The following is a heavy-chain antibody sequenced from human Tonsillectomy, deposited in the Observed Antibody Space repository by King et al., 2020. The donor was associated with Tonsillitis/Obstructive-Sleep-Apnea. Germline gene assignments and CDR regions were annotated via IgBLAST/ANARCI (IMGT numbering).Heavy chain of an antibody. CDR1: GFTFSSYA. CDR3: ARDLDFWRGYYYPYYGMDV. Sequence: VQLVESGGGVVQPGRSLRLSCAASGFTFSSYAMHWVRQAPGKGLDWVAVIWYDGSDKYFADSVKGRFTISRDNSKNTLYLQMNSLRAEDTAVYYCARDLDFWRGYYYPYYGMDVWGQGTTVTVSS. CDR2: IWYDGSDK. J-gene: IGHJ6*02. D-gene: IGHD3-3*01. V-gene: IGHV3-33*01.